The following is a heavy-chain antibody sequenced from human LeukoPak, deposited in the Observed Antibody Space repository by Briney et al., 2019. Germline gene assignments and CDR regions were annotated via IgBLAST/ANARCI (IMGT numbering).Heavy chain of an antibody. CDR2: INPNSGGT. V-gene: IGHV1-2*02. CDR1: GYTFTGYY. D-gene: IGHD3-22*01. Sequence: ASVKVSCKASGYTFTGYYMHWVRQAPGQGLEWMGWINPNSGGTNYAQKFQGRVTMTRDTSISTAHMELSRLRSDDTAVYYCARAYDSSGYYSFWGQGTLVTVSS. J-gene: IGHJ4*02. CDR3: ARAYDSSGYYSF.